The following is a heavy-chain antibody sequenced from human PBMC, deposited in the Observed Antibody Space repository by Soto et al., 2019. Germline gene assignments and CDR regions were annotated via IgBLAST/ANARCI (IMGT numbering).Heavy chain of an antibody. D-gene: IGHD3-22*01. CDR3: ARGYHYYDSSGYDKWDAFDI. J-gene: IGHJ3*02. Sequence: GGSLRLSCAASGFTFSSYAMSWVRQAPGKGLEWVSAFRGDGTGAHYADSVKGRFTISRDNAKNSLYLQMNSLRAEDTAVYYCARGYHYYDSSGYDKWDAFDIWGQGTMVTVSS. V-gene: IGHV3-23*01. CDR1: GFTFSSYA. CDR2: FRGDGTGA.